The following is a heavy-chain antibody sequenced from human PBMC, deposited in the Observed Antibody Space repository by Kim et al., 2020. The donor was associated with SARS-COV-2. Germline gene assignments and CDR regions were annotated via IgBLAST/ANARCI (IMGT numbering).Heavy chain of an antibody. D-gene: IGHD2-21*01. CDR3: ARDGGALPYYYYGMDV. CDR1: GFTFSSYS. V-gene: IGHV3-21*04. Sequence: GGSLRLSCAASGFTFSSYSMNWVRQAPGKGLEWVSSISSSSSYIYYADSVKGRFTISRDNAKNSLYLQMNSLRAEDTAVYYCARDGGALPYYYYGMDVWGQGTTVTVSS. J-gene: IGHJ6*02. CDR2: ISSSSSYI.